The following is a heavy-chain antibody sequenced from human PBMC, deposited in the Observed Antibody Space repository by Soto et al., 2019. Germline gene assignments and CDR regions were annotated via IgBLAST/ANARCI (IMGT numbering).Heavy chain of an antibody. CDR2: ITYDGSNN. CDR1: GFTFSNYG. V-gene: IGHV3-30*18. CDR3: AKWRANFVVVISDDLDF. D-gene: IGHD3-3*01. Sequence: QVQLVESGGGVVQPGRSLRLSCAASGFTFSNYGMQGGRHAPGQGLGGVAVITYDGSNNYYAASVQGRFTITRDNSKNTMYQAMNTLRTEHTAIYYGAKWRANFVVVISDDLDFWGQGTMVTVSS. J-gene: IGHJ3*01.